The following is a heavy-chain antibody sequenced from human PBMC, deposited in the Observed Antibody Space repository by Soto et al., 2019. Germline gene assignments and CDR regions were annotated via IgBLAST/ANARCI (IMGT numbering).Heavy chain of an antibody. Sequence: PGGSLRLSCAASGFTFSSYEMNWVRQAPGKGLEWVSYISSSGSTIYYADSVMGRFTISRDNAKNSLYLQMNSLRAEDTAVYYCARELGTIFGVVTTPYYGMDVWGQGTTVTVSS. D-gene: IGHD3-3*01. J-gene: IGHJ6*02. CDR1: GFTFSSYE. V-gene: IGHV3-48*03. CDR3: ARELGTIFGVVTTPYYGMDV. CDR2: ISSSGSTI.